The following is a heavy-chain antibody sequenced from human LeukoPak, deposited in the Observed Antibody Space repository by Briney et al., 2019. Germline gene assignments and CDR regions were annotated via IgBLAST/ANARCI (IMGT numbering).Heavy chain of an antibody. Sequence: SETLSLTCTVSGGSISSYYWSWIRQPPGKGLEWIGYIYYSGSTNYNPSLKSRVTISVDTSKNQFSLKLSSVTAADTAVYYCARDPNLYYPGAFDIWGQGTMVTVSS. CDR3: ARDPNLYYPGAFDI. D-gene: IGHD3-10*01. CDR2: IYYSGST. J-gene: IGHJ3*02. CDR1: GGSISSYY. V-gene: IGHV4-59*12.